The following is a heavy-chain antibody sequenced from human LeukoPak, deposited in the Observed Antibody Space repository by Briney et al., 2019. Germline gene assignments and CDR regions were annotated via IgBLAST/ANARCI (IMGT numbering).Heavy chain of an antibody. CDR1: GYTFTSYD. V-gene: IGHV1-8*01. Sequence: ASVKVSCKASGYTFTSYDINWVRQATGQGLEWMGWMNPNSGNTGYAQKFQGRVTMTRNTSISTAYLELSSLRSEATALYFCARDLGGLRYFDFLRVGWFDPWGQGTLVTVSS. D-gene: IGHD3-9*01. CDR3: ARDLGGLRYFDFLRVGWFDP. CDR2: MNPNSGNT. J-gene: IGHJ5*02.